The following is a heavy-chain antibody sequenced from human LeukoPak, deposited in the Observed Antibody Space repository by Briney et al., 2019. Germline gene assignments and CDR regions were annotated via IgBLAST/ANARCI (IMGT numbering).Heavy chain of an antibody. CDR3: AKDPSAFKVPAAADY. V-gene: IGHV3-23*01. J-gene: IGHJ4*02. Sequence: WGSLRLSCAASGFTFSSYAMSWVRQAPGQGLEWVGGISGSGGSTYYADSLKGRFTISRDNSKNTLYLQMNSLRAKDTAVYYRAKDPSAFKVPAAADYWGQGTLVTVSS. CDR1: GFTFSSYA. D-gene: IGHD2-2*01. CDR2: ISGSGGST.